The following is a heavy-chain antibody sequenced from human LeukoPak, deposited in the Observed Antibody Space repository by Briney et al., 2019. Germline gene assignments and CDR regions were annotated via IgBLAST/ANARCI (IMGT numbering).Heavy chain of an antibody. CDR1: GYTFTGYY. CDR2: INPNSGGT. CDR3: ARQSYDIFGSDLGAFDI. Sequence: GASVKVSCKASGYTFTGYYMHWVRQAPGQGLEWMGWINPNSGGTNYAQKFQGRVTMTRDTSISTAYMELSRLRSEDTAVYYCARQSYDIFGSDLGAFDIWGQGTMVTVSS. V-gene: IGHV1-2*02. D-gene: IGHD3-9*01. J-gene: IGHJ3*02.